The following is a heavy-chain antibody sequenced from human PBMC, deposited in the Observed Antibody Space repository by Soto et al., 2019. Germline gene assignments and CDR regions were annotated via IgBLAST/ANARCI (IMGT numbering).Heavy chain of an antibody. Sequence: PGESLKISCKGSGYNFDSNWIAWVRQVPGKGLEWMGIIYPRDSDTRYSPSFQGQVTMSADKSISFAYLQWSSLKASDTATYYCARRSRSGYDWLDYNWFDPWGQGTLVTVSS. CDR2: IYPRDSDT. V-gene: IGHV5-51*01. CDR3: ARRSRSGYDWLDYNWFDP. J-gene: IGHJ5*02. D-gene: IGHD5-12*01. CDR1: GYNFDSNW.